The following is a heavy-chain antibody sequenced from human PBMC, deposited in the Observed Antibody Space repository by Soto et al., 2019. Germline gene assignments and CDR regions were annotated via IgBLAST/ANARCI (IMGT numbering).Heavy chain of an antibody. CDR1: GFTFSSYA. CDR2: IGVGGGDR. J-gene: IGHJ4*02. CDR3: VSVRFGRLV. D-gene: IGHD3-10*01. V-gene: IGHV3-23*01. Sequence: EVQLLESGGGLVQPGGSLRLSCAASGFTFSSYAMSWVRQAPGKGLEWVSSIGVGGGDRYYPESVKGRFTISRDNSRDTLYLEMNSLRDEDSAVYYCVSVRFGRLVCGQGTLVTVSS.